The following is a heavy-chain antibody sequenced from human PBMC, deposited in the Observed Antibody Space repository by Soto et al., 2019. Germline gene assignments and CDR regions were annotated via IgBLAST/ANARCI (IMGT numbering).Heavy chain of an antibody. CDR3: ARDIYSYGSVGTPDI. Sequence: PGGSLRLSCAASGFTFSDYYMSWIRQAPGKGLEWVSYISSSGSTMYYADSVEGRFTISRDNAKNSLYLQMNSLRAEDTGVYFCARDIYSYGSVGTPDIWGQGTMVTVSS. V-gene: IGHV3-11*04. J-gene: IGHJ3*02. CDR1: GFTFSDYY. CDR2: ISSSGSTM. D-gene: IGHD5-18*01.